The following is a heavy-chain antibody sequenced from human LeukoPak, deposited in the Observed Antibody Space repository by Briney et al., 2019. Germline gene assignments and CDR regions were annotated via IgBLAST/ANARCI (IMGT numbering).Heavy chain of an antibody. CDR3: AKLARIHLWADY. D-gene: IGHD5-18*01. CDR2: ISGSGGTT. J-gene: IGHJ4*02. V-gene: IGHV3-23*01. CDR1: GFTFNNYV. Sequence: GGALRISCAASGFTFNNYVMTWVRQAPGKGPEWVSGISGSGGTTYYADSVKGRFTISRDNSKNTVYLQMDSLGAEDTAVYFCAKLARIHLWADYWGQGTRVTVSS.